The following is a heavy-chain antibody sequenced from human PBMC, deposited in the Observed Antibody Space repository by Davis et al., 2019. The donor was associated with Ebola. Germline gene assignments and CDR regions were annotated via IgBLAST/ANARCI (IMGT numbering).Heavy chain of an antibody. CDR1: GGSISSGGYY. CDR3: ANLAPYSGSTWPVVS. D-gene: IGHD1-26*01. CDR2: IYYSGST. V-gene: IGHV4-31*03. Sequence: LRLSCTVSGGSISSGGYYWSWIRQHPGKGLEWIGYIYYSGSTYYNPSPKSRVTISVDTSKIQFSLKMSSVTAADTAVYSCANLAPYSGSTWPVVSWGQGTLVTVSS. J-gene: IGHJ5*02.